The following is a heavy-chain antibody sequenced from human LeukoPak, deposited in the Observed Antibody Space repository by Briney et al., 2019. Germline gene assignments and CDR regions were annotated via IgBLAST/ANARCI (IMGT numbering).Heavy chain of an antibody. J-gene: IGHJ4*02. D-gene: IGHD3-10*01. Sequence: GGSLRLSCEASGLTFSSYGMHWVRQAPGKGLEWVANIKQDGSEKYYVDSVKGRFTISRDNAKNSLYLQMNSLRAEDTAVYYCASDREYYYGSGSFDYWGQGTLVTVSS. CDR3: ASDREYYYGSGSFDY. CDR1: GLTFSSYG. CDR2: IKQDGSEK. V-gene: IGHV3-7*04.